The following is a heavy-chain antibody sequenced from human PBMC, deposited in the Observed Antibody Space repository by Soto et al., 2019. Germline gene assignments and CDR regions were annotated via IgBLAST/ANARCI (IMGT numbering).Heavy chain of an antibody. CDR1: GFTFSSYA. Sequence: PGGSLRLSCAASGFTFSSYAMHWVRQAPGKGLEWVAVISYDGSNKYYADSVKGRFTISRDNSKNTLYLQMNSLRAEDTAVYYCARDAKWNYLTFDYWGQGTLVTVSS. D-gene: IGHD1-7*01. CDR2: ISYDGSNK. CDR3: ARDAKWNYLTFDY. J-gene: IGHJ4*02. V-gene: IGHV3-30-3*01.